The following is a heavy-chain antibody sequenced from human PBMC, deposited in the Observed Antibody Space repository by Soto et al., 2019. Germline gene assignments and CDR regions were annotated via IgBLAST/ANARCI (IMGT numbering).Heavy chain of an antibody. D-gene: IGHD3-16*01. CDR2: IYYSGST. Sequence: QVQLQESGPGLVKPSETLSLTCSVSGGSIGSYYWSWIRQPPGKGLEWIGYIYYSGSTNYTPSLYSGITISVDTSQNGSSLKVSSVAAANMAVYYCARGGWTHVDCWGPGTLVTVS. V-gene: IGHV4-59*08. CDR1: GGSIGSYY. CDR3: ARGGWTHVDC. J-gene: IGHJ4*02.